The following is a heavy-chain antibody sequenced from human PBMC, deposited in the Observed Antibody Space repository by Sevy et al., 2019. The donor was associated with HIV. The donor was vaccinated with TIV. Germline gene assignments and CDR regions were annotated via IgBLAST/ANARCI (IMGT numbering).Heavy chain of an antibody. J-gene: IGHJ4*02. CDR3: ARTKSNTAMVSSDY. V-gene: IGHV3-48*01. Sequence: GGSLRLSCAASGFTFSSYSMNWVRQAPGKGLEWVSYIRDSSTMLYADSVKGRFTISRDNAKNSLYLQMNTLRAEDTAVYYCARTKSNTAMVSSDYWGQGTLVTVSS. CDR2: IRDSSTM. CDR1: GFTFSSYS. D-gene: IGHD5-18*01.